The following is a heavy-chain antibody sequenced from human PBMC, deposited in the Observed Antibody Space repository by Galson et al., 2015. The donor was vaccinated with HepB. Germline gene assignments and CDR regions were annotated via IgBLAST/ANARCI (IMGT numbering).Heavy chain of an antibody. CDR3: AREDVEMATLEAIFDY. J-gene: IGHJ4*02. CDR1: GGTFSSYA. V-gene: IGHV1-69*04. CDR2: IIPILGIA. D-gene: IGHD5-24*01. Sequence: SVKVSCKASGGTFSSYAISWVRQAPGQGLEWMGRIIPILGIANYAQKFQGRVTITADKSTSTAYMELSSLRSEDTAVYYCAREDVEMATLEAIFDYWGQGTLVTVSS.